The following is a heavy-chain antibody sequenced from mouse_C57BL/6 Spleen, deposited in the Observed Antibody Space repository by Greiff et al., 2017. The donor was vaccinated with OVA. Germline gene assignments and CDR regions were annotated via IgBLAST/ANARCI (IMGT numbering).Heavy chain of an antibody. V-gene: IGHV14-3*01. Sequence: VQLQQSVAELVRPGASVKLSCTASGFTFKNNYMHWVKQRPEQGLEWIGRIDPANGNTKYAPKFQGKATITADTSSNTAYLQLSSLTSEYTANYCCLDYVEGYWGKGTTLTVSS. CDR1: GFTFKNNY. D-gene: IGHD2-4*01. CDR3: LDYVEGY. CDR2: IDPANGNT. J-gene: IGHJ2*01.